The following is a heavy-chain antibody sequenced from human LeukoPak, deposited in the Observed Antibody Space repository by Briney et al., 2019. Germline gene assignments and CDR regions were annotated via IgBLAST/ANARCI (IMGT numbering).Heavy chain of an antibody. D-gene: IGHD1-26*01. CDR2: ISAYNGNT. CDR1: GYTFTSYG. CDR3: ARDVSWELLPMEY. V-gene: IGHV1-18*01. Sequence: ASVKVSCKASGYTFTSYGISWVRQAPGQGLEWVGWISAYNGNTNYAQKLQGRVTMTTDTSTSTVYMELRSLRSDDTAVYYCARDVSWELLPMEYWGQGTLVTVSS. J-gene: IGHJ4*02.